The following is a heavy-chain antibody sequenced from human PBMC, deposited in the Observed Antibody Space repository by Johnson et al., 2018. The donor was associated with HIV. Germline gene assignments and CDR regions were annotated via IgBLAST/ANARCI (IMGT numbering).Heavy chain of an antibody. V-gene: IGHV3-15*01. Sequence: VQLVESGGGVVQPGGSLRLSCAASGITFSTYAMSWVRQAPGKGLEWVGRIKSKTDGGTTDYAAPVKGRFTVSRDDSKNTLYLQMNSLKTEDTAVYYCTTDSGGYAFDIWGQGTMVTVSS. CDR1: GITFSTYA. J-gene: IGHJ3*02. CDR3: TTDSGGYAFDI. CDR2: IKSKTDGGTT.